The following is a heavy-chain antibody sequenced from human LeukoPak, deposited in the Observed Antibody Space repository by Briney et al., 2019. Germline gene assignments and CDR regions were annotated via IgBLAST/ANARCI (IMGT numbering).Heavy chain of an antibody. Sequence: GASVKVSCKASGYTLTTYAIHWVRQAPGQRLEWMGWINAGNGNTKYSQKFQGRVTITRDTYANIVYMELSSLRSEDTAVYFCARDRGYDSFFDYWGHGTLVTVSS. CDR1: GYTLTTYA. D-gene: IGHD5-12*01. CDR3: ARDRGYDSFFDY. J-gene: IGHJ4*01. V-gene: IGHV1-3*01. CDR2: INAGNGNT.